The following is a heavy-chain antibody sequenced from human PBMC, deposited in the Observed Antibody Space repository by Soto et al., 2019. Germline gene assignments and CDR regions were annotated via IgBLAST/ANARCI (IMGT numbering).Heavy chain of an antibody. Sequence: GGSLRLSCAASGFTFSSYGMHWVRQAPGKGLEWVAVIWYDGSNKYYADSVKGRFTISRDKSKNTLYLQMNSLRAEDTAVYYCASDYVWGSYRSDAFDIWGQGTMVTVSS. V-gene: IGHV3-33*01. CDR3: ASDYVWGSYRSDAFDI. CDR1: GFTFSSYG. J-gene: IGHJ3*02. D-gene: IGHD3-16*02. CDR2: IWYDGSNK.